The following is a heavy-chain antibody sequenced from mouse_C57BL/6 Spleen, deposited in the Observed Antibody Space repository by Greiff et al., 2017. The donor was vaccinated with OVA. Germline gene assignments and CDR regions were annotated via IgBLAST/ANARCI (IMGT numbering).Heavy chain of an antibody. Sequence: LVESGPELVKPGASVKISCKASGYAFSSSWMNWVKQRPGKGLEWIGRIYPGDGDTNYNGKFKGKATLTADKSSSTAYMQLSSLTSEDSAVYFCARGGGLPSYAMDYWGQGTSVTVSS. CDR3: ARGGGLPSYAMDY. CDR1: GYAFSSSW. D-gene: IGHD2-4*01. CDR2: IYPGDGDT. V-gene: IGHV1-82*01. J-gene: IGHJ4*01.